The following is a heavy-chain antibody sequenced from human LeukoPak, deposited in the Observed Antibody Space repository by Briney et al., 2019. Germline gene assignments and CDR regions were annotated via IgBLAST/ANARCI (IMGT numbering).Heavy chain of an antibody. Sequence: GGSLRLSCAASGFTFSSYGMHWVRQAPGKGLEWVANIKQDGSEKYYVDSVKGRFTISRDNAKNSLYLQMNSLRAEDTAVYYCARVSSSWYGAFDIWGQGTMVTVSS. CDR1: GFTFSSYG. V-gene: IGHV3-7*01. CDR2: IKQDGSEK. CDR3: ARVSSSWYGAFDI. J-gene: IGHJ3*02. D-gene: IGHD6-13*01.